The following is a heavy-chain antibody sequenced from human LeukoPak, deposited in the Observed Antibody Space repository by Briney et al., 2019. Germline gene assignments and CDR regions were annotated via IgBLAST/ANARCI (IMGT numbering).Heavy chain of an antibody. J-gene: IGHJ4*02. D-gene: IGHD2-2*01. Sequence: SVKVSCKASGGTFSSYAISWVRQAPGQGLEWMGRIIPIFGTANYAQKFQGRVTITADESTSTAYMELSSLRSEDTAVYYCAIHPDIVVVPAAGVFDYWGQGTLVTVSS. CDR1: GGTFSSYA. V-gene: IGHV1-69*13. CDR3: AIHPDIVVVPAAGVFDY. CDR2: IIPIFGTA.